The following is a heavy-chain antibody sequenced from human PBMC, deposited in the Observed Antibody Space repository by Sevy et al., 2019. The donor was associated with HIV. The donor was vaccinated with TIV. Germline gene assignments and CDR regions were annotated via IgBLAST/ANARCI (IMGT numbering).Heavy chain of an antibody. CDR1: GFTFNSHT. Sequence: GGSLRLSCAGSGFTFNSHTMNWVRQAPGKGLEWVSSISSSSSYIYYGDSVKGRFTISRDKAKSALFLQMNSLRTEDTAIYFCARVKDYGDYGAFDIWGPGTMVTVSS. CDR3: ARVKDYGDYGAFDI. V-gene: IGHV3-21*01. D-gene: IGHD4-17*01. J-gene: IGHJ3*02. CDR2: ISSSSSYI.